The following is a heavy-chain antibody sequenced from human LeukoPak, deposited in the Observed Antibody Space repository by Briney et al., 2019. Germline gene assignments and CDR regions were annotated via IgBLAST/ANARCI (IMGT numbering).Heavy chain of an antibody. J-gene: IGHJ4*01. Sequence: PSETLSLTCTVSGGSISSYYWSWIRQPPGKGLEWIWYIYNSGSTNYNPSLKSRVTISVDTSKNKLQLKLSSVNAADTAVYYCARGGYSYGYDDDFDYWGQGTLVTVSS. D-gene: IGHD5-18*01. CDR1: GGSISSYY. V-gene: IGHV4-59*01. CDR3: ARGGYSYGYDDDFDY. CDR2: IYNSGST.